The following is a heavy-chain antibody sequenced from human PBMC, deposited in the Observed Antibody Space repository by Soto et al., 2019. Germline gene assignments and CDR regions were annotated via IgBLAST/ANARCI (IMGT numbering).Heavy chain of an antibody. V-gene: IGHV1-18*01. CDR3: ARDRYYSSGRYFDHDAFDI. CDR1: GYNFTSYG. CDR2: ISAHNDRT. Sequence: QVQLVQSGADVKKPGASVKVSCKASGYNFTSYGISWVRQAPGQGLEWMGWISAHNDRTKYARRFQDRVTVTTETPTSTVYMELGSLRSDDTDVYYCARDRYYSSGRYFDHDAFDIWGQGTVVTVSS. D-gene: IGHD6-19*01. J-gene: IGHJ3*02.